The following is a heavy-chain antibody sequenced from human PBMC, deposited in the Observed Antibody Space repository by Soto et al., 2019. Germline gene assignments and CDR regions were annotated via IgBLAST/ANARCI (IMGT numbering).Heavy chain of an antibody. J-gene: IGHJ4*02. CDR2: ISYDGSNK. V-gene: IGHV3-30*18. D-gene: IGHD1-26*01. Sequence: QVQLVESGGGVVQPGRSLRLSCAASGFTFSSYGMHWVRQAPGKGLEWVAVISYDGSNKYYADSVKGRFTISRDNSKNTLYLQMNSLRAEDTAVYYCAKDTEGAEELREIDYWGQGTLVTVSS. CDR3: AKDTEGAEELREIDY. CDR1: GFTFSSYG.